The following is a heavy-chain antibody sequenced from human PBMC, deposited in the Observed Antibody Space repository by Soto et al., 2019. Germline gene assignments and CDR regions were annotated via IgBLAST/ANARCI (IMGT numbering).Heavy chain of an antibody. V-gene: IGHV5-51*01. CDR2: IYPGDSDT. CDR1: GYSFTSYG. Sequence: GESLKISWKGSGYSFTSYGIGWVRQMPGKGLEWMGIIYPGDSDTRYSPSFQGQVTISADKSISTAYLQWSSLKASDTAMYYCAGHRLDYDFWKDHYYYSSMDVWGQGTTVTVFS. D-gene: IGHD3-3*01. J-gene: IGHJ6*02. CDR3: AGHRLDYDFWKDHYYYSSMDV.